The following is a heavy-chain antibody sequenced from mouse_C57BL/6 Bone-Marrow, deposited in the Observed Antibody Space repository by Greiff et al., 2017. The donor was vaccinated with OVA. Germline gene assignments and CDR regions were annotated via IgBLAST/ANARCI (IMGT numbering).Heavy chain of an antibody. Sequence: VQLQESGAELMKPGASVKLSCKATGYTFTGYWIEWVKQRPGHGLEWIGEILPGSGSTNYNEKFKGKATFTADPSSNTAYMQLSSLTTKDSAIYDYARHFYYGNYYYAMDYWGQGTSVTVSS. CDR1: GYTFTGYW. CDR2: ILPGSGST. J-gene: IGHJ4*01. CDR3: ARHFYYGNYYYAMDY. D-gene: IGHD2-1*01. V-gene: IGHV1-9*01.